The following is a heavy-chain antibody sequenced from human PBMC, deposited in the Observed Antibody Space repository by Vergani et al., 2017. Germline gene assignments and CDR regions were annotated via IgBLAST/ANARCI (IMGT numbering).Heavy chain of an antibody. J-gene: IGHJ6*02. V-gene: IGHV3-48*01. CDR2: ISSSSSST. Sequence: EVQLVESGGGSAQPGGSLRLSCAASGFTFSSYNMNWVRQAPGKGLEWFSYISSSSSSTYYADSVKGRFTISRDNAKNSLNLQMNSLRPEGTAVYYCARGSTVTTLYFYYGMDVWGQGTTVTVSS. CDR3: ARGSTVTTLYFYYGMDV. CDR1: GFTFSSYN. D-gene: IGHD4-17*01.